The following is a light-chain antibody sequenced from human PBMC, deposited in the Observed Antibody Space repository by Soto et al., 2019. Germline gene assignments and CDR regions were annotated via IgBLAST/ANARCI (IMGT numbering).Light chain of an antibody. Sequence: EIVMTQSPATLSVSPGEKATLSCRASQSVNTNFAWYQQKPGQASRVVIYAASTRAAAFPARFSGSGSGTDFTLTISSLQSEDFAVYYCQQYNKWPLTFGGGTKVEMK. CDR3: QQYNKWPLT. J-gene: IGKJ4*01. CDR1: QSVNTN. V-gene: IGKV3-15*01. CDR2: AAS.